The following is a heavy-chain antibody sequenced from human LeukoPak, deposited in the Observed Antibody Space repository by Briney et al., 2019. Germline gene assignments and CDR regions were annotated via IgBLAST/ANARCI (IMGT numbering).Heavy chain of an antibody. D-gene: IGHD3-22*01. V-gene: IGHV4-59*01. CDR1: GGSISGYY. J-gene: IGHJ3*02. CDR2: IYYSGST. Sequence: SETLSLTCTVSGGSISGYYWSWIRQPPGKGLQWIGYIYYSGSTNYNPSLKSRVTISVDTSKNQFSLKLSSVTAADTAVYYCARDYSYYDTPFRNRALDTWCQGTMVTVS. CDR3: ARDYSYYDTPFRNRALDT.